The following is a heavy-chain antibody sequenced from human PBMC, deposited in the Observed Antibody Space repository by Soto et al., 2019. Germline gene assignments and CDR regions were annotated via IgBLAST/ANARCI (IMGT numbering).Heavy chain of an antibody. V-gene: IGHV1-2*04. CDR3: ARDRISRAGDQNWFDP. Sequence: ASVKVSCKASGYTFTGYYMHWVRQAPGQGLEWMGWINPNSGGTNYAQKFQGWVSMTRDTSISTAYMELSRLISDDTAVYYCARDRISRAGDQNWFDPWGQGTLVTVSS. CDR2: INPNSGGT. CDR1: GYTFTGYY. J-gene: IGHJ5*02. D-gene: IGHD7-27*01.